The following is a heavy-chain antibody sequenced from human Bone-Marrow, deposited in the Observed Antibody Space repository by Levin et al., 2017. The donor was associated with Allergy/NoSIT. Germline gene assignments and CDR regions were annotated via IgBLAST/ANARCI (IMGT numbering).Heavy chain of an antibody. Sequence: LSLTCAASGFTFSSYWMHWVRQAPGKGLVWVSRINNDGSNTNYADSVKGRFTISRDSAESTLYLQMSSLRAEDTAVYYCARGLFQTSQNSYGAWGQGTLVTVSS. CDR2: INNDGSNT. CDR3: ARGLFQTSQNSYGA. J-gene: IGHJ5*02. CDR1: GFTFSSYW. V-gene: IGHV3-74*01. D-gene: IGHD4-17*01.